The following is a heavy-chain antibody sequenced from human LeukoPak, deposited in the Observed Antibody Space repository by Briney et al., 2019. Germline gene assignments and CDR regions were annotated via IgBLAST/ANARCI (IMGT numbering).Heavy chain of an antibody. J-gene: IGHJ4*02. V-gene: IGHV3-7*01. CDR3: ARGVPYPSWSGPHYSDY. Sequence: GGSLRLSCAASGFTFSTYWMSWVRQAPGKGLEWVAHIKQDGSQEYYVGSVKGRFTISRDNAKNSLYLQMNSLRVEDTAVYYCARGVPYPSWSGPHYSDYWGQGTLVIVSS. CDR2: IKQDGSQE. CDR1: GFTFSTYW. D-gene: IGHD3-3*01.